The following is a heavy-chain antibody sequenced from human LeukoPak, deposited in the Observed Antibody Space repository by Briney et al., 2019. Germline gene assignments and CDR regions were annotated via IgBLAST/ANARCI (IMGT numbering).Heavy chain of an antibody. CDR2: INPSGGST. Sequence: ASVKVSCKASGYTFTSYYMHWVRQAPGQGLEWMGIINPSGGSTSYAQKFQGRVTMTRDTSTSTVYMELSSLRSEDTAVYYCARAIYDSSVFSYEANWSAPGGKGTLVTVP. CDR1: GYTFTSYY. D-gene: IGHD3-22*01. CDR3: ARAIYDSSVFSYEANWSAP. J-gene: IGHJ5*02. V-gene: IGHV1-46*01.